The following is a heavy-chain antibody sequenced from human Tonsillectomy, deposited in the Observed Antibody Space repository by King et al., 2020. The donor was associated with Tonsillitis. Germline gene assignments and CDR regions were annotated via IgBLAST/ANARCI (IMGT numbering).Heavy chain of an antibody. V-gene: IGHV3-7*01. CDR2: IKQDGSEK. CDR3: AYDSSGYFFSVFDY. CDR1: EFTFSSYW. D-gene: IGHD3-22*01. Sequence: VQLVESGGALVQPGGSLRLSCAASEFTFSSYWMNWVRQAPGKGLEWVANIKQDGSEKYYVDSVKGRFTISRDNAKNSLYLQMNSLRAEDTAVYYCAYDSSGYFFSVFDYGGRGTLLTVSA. J-gene: IGHJ4*02.